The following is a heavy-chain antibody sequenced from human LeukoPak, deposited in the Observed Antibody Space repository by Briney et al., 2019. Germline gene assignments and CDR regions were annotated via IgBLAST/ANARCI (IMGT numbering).Heavy chain of an antibody. CDR3: ARERYYYVFDY. CDR2: INHSGST. D-gene: IGHD3-10*02. J-gene: IGHJ4*02. CDR1: GGSFSGYY. V-gene: IGHV4-34*01. Sequence: SETLSLTCAVYGGSFSGYYWSWIRQPPGKGLEWIGEINHSGSTNYNPSLKSRVTISVDTSKNQFSLKLSSVTAADTAVYYCARERYYYVFDYWGQGTLVTVSS.